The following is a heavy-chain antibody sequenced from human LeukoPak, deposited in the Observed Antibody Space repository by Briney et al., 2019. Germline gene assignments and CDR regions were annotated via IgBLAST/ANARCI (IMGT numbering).Heavy chain of an antibody. V-gene: IGHV3-74*01. D-gene: IGHD3-16*01. Sequence: PGGSLRLCCEASGFTFSIYWMYWVRQAAGKGLLWVSRFSPDGGSAIYADSVKARFTISRDNAKNTLYLQMNSLRAEDTAVYYCARVNVCPRCHFDYWGQGTLVTVSS. CDR2: FSPDGGSA. CDR3: ARVNVCPRCHFDY. CDR1: GFTFSIYW. J-gene: IGHJ4*02.